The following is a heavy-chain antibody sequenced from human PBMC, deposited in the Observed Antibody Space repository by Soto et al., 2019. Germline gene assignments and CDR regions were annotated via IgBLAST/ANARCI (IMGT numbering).Heavy chain of an antibody. Sequence: VGSMRLSCAASGFTFSSYSMNWVRQAPGKGLEWVSYISSSSSTIYYADSVKGRFTISRDNAKNSLYLQMNSLRDEDTAVYYCARDRMGRWLVPGPNYGMDVWGQGTTLTVSS. CDR1: GFTFSSYS. CDR2: ISSSSSTI. V-gene: IGHV3-48*02. D-gene: IGHD6-19*01. CDR3: ARDRMGRWLVPGPNYGMDV. J-gene: IGHJ6*02.